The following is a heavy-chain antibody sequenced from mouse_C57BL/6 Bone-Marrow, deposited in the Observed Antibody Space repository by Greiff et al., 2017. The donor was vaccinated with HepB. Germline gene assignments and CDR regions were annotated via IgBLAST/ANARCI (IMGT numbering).Heavy chain of an antibody. CDR3: ARSGLRQEDY. CDR1: GYTFTSYT. V-gene: IGHV1-4*01. D-gene: IGHD1-2*01. Sequence: VQVVESGAELARPGASVKMSCKASGYTFTSYTMHWVKQRPGQGLEWIGYINPSSGYTKYNQKFKDKATLTADKSSSTAYMQLSSLTSEDSAVYYCARSGLRQEDYWGQGTTLTVSS. J-gene: IGHJ2*01. CDR2: INPSSGYT.